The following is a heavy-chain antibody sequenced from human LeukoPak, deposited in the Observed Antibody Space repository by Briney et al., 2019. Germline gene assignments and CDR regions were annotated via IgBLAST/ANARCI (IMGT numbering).Heavy chain of an antibody. CDR3: ARCLGATTDLDY. J-gene: IGHJ4*02. CDR2: INHSGST. V-gene: IGHV4-34*01. D-gene: IGHD1-26*01. CDR1: GGSISSYY. Sequence: SETLSLTCTVSGGSISSYYWSWIRQPPGKGLEWIGEINHSGSTNYNPSLKSRVTISVDTSKNQFSLKLSSVTAADTAVYYCARCLGATTDLDYWGQGTLVTVSS.